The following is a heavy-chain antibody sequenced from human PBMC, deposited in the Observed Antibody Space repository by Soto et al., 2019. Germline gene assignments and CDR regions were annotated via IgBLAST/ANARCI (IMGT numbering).Heavy chain of an antibody. CDR2: IYYGAST. D-gene: IGHD7-27*01. CDR3: ARRLGTAGSFES. V-gene: IGHV4-31*03. J-gene: IGHJ4*02. Sequence: PSETLSMTCSLSDGSISIGNYYWSWIRQHPGKGLEWIGYIYYGASTYYNPSLKSRVTISIDTSKNLFSLKLSSVTAADTAMYYCARRLGTAGSFESWGLGTMVTVSS. CDR1: DGSISIGNYY.